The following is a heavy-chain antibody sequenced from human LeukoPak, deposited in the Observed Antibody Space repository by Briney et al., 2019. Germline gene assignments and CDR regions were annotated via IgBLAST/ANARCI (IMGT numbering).Heavy chain of an antibody. D-gene: IGHD2-2*01. J-gene: IGHJ3*02. Sequence: SETLSLTCAVYGGSFSGYYWSWIRQPPGKGLEWIGEINHSGSTNYNPSLKSRVTISVDTSKNQFSLKLSSVTAADTAVYYCARLAVVPADFDAFDIWGQGTMVTVSS. V-gene: IGHV4-34*01. CDR2: INHSGST. CDR3: ARLAVVPADFDAFDI. CDR1: GGSFSGYY.